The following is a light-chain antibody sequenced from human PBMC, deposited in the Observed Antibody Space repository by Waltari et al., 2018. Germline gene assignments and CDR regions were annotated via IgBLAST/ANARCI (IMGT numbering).Light chain of an antibody. V-gene: IGLV1-47*01. J-gene: IGLJ2*01. CDR3: AAWDASLGVL. CDR2: KNN. Sequence: QSVLTQPPSASGTPGQRVTIPCSGSSANIERNHVYRYQQLPGPAPKPPSYKNNQRPSGVPDRFSGSKSGTSASLAISGLRSEDEADYYCAAWDASLGVLFGGGTKLTVL. CDR1: SANIERNH.